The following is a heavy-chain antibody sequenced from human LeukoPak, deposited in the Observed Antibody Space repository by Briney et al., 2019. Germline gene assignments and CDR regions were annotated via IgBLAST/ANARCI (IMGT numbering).Heavy chain of an antibody. Sequence: GGSLRLSCAASGFTFSSYGMHWVRQAPGKGLEWVAGIWYDGGSKYYADTVKGRFTISRYNSNTTLYLQMNRLRADDTAVYYCSCSDPEASVGYWGQGTLVTVSS. V-gene: IGHV3-30*02. J-gene: IGHJ4*02. CDR2: IWYDGGSK. CDR3: SCSDPEASVGY. D-gene: IGHD3-10*02. CDR1: GFTFSSYG.